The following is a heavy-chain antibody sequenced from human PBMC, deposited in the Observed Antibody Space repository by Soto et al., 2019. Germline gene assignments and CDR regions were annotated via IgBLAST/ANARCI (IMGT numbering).Heavy chain of an antibody. CDR1: GGSFSVYY. D-gene: IGHD2-15*01. CDR3: ARPDCSGGSCYRNPDAFDI. J-gene: IGHJ3*02. Sequence: PSVTLPLTCAVDGGSFSVYYCSWIRQPPGTGLQCIGEIKHSGSTNYNPSLNRRAPQSVDTSKNQFSLKLSSVTAADTAVYYCARPDCSGGSCYRNPDAFDIWGQGTMVTVSS. CDR2: IKHSGST. V-gene: IGHV4-34*01.